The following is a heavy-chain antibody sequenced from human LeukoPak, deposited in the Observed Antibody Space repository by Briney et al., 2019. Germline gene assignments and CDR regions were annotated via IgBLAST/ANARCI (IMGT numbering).Heavy chain of an antibody. CDR3: ARAHLGSSDAFDI. D-gene: IGHD2-2*01. CDR1: GFTFSSYT. J-gene: IGHJ3*02. CDR2: ISSSSSYT. Sequence: GGSLRLSCAASGFTFSSYTMNWVRQAPGRGLEWVSSISSSSSYTYYADSGKGRFTISRDDAKKSLYLQMNSLRAEDMAVYYCARAHLGSSDAFDIWGQGTMVTVSS. V-gene: IGHV3-21*01.